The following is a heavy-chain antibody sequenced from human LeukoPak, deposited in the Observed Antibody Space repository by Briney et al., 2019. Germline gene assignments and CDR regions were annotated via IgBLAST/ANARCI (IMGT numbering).Heavy chain of an antibody. J-gene: IGHJ4*02. V-gene: IGHV3-23*01. Sequence: QPGGSLRLSCTASGFTFNRNAISWVRQAPGKGLEWVSTIGGSDGRTFYADSVKGRFTISRDNFKSTLHLEMNSLTGEDTARYYCVRRGDANSGWGDHDYWGQGALVTVSS. CDR3: VRRGDANSGWGDHDY. CDR2: IGGSDGRT. D-gene: IGHD5-12*01. CDR1: GFTFNRNA.